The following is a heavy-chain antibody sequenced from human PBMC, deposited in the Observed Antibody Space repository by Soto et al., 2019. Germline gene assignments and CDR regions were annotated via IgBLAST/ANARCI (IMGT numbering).Heavy chain of an antibody. D-gene: IGHD6-6*01. V-gene: IGHV6-1*01. CDR3: ARDRKQLGTYYYYYYYGMDV. CDR1: GDSVSSNSAA. J-gene: IGHJ6*02. CDR2: TYYRSKWYN. Sequence: SQTLSLTCAISGDSVSSNSAAWNWIRQSPSRGLEWLGRTYYRSKWYNDYAVSVKSRITINPDTSKNQFSLQLNSVTPEDTAVYYCARDRKQLGTYYYYYYYGMDVWGQGTTVTVSS.